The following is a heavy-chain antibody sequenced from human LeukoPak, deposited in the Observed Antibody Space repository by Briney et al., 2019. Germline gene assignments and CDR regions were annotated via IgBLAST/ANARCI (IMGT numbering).Heavy chain of an antibody. CDR1: GFTFSSYW. CDR2: IKQDGSEK. V-gene: IGHV3-7*03. D-gene: IGHD6-19*01. Sequence: GGSLRLSCAASGFTFSSYWMSWVRQAPGKGLEWVANIKQDGSEKYYVDSVKGRFTISRDNAKNSLYLQMNSLRAEDTAVYYCARVGYSSGCNLCWFDPWGQGTLVTVSS. J-gene: IGHJ5*02. CDR3: ARVGYSSGCNLCWFDP.